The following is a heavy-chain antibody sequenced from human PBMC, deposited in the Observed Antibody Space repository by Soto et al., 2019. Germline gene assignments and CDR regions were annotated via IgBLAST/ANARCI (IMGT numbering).Heavy chain of an antibody. V-gene: IGHV3-30-3*01. Sequence: LRLSCVASGFIFSDYAMHWARQSPGKGLEWVALISPAGTNQYYADSAKGRFTISRDNSKNTLYLQMNSLRPEDTGLYYCARENSRISPRLFQHWGHGTLVTVSS. D-gene: IGHD6-6*01. CDR3: ARENSRISPRLFQH. J-gene: IGHJ1*01. CDR2: ISPAGTNQ. CDR1: GFIFSDYA.